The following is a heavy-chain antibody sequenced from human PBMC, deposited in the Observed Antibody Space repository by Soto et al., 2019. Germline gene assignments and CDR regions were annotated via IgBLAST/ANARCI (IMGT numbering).Heavy chain of an antibody. Sequence: QVQLVESGGGVVQPGRSLRLSCTASGFIFSNYVMYWVRQAPGKGLEWVAFMSYDGTTKSYADSVKGRFTISRDNSQNTLYLQMNSLRPEHTGVYYCAREVLWSRYFDYWGQGSLVTVSS. V-gene: IGHV3-30-3*01. J-gene: IGHJ4*02. CDR1: GFIFSNYV. D-gene: IGHD3-10*01. CDR2: MSYDGTTK. CDR3: AREVLWSRYFDY.